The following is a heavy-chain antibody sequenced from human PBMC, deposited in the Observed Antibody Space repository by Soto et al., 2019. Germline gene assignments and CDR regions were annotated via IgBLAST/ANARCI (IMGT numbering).Heavy chain of an antibody. D-gene: IGHD2-8*01. CDR3: ARRGAYCTSGVCYTEYYFDY. Sequence: GESLKISCKGSGYSFTSYWIGWVRQMPGKGLEWMGIIYSGDSDTRYSPSFQGQVTISADKSISTAYLQWSSLKASDTAMYYCARRGAYCTSGVCYTEYYFDYWGQGTLVTVSS. J-gene: IGHJ4*02. V-gene: IGHV5-51*01. CDR2: IYSGDSDT. CDR1: GYSFTSYW.